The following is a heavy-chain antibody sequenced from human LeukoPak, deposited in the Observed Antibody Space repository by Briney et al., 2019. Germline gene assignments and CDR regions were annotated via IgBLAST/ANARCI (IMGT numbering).Heavy chain of an antibody. CDR1: GGSISSGGYY. V-gene: IGHV4-31*03. D-gene: IGHD2-21*02. Sequence: SETLSLTCTVSGGSISSGGYYWSWIRQHPGKGLEWIGYIYYSGSTYYNPSLKSRVTISVDTSKNQFSLKLSSVTAADTAVYYCARDSLLTRAYCGGDCYSRIIDYWGQGTLVTVSS. CDR3: ARDSLLTRAYCGGDCYSRIIDY. J-gene: IGHJ4*02. CDR2: IYYSGST.